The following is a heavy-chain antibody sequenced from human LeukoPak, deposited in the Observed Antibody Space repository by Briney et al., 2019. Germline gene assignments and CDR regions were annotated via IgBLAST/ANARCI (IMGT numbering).Heavy chain of an antibody. J-gene: IGHJ4*02. V-gene: IGHV3-21*01. CDR3: ARGPSSSGWYFDY. CDR1: GFTFSSYS. Sequence: GGSLRLSCAASGFTFSSYSMNCVRQAPGKGLEWVSSISSSSSYIYYADSVKGRFTISRDNAKNSLYLQMNSLRAEDTAVYYCARGPSSSGWYFDYWGQGTLVTVSS. CDR2: ISSSSSYI. D-gene: IGHD6-19*01.